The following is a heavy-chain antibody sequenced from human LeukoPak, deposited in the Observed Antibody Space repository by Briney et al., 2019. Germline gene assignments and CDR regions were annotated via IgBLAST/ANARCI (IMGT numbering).Heavy chain of an antibody. J-gene: IGHJ4*02. CDR2: IGGDGIA. CDR1: GFTFTDHP. D-gene: IGHD3-16*01. CDR3: AKDRANWAIDG. V-gene: IGHV3-69-1*01. Sequence: GESLRLSCVASGFTFTDHPMNWVRQAPGKGLEWISYIGGDGIAFYADSVKGRFTASKDDARKSMYLQMNSLRVEDTAVYYCAKDRANWAIDGWGQGTQVTVSS.